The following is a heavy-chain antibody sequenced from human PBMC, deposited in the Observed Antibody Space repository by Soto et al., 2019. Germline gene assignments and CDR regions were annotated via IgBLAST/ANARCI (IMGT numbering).Heavy chain of an antibody. CDR2: INSDGSTT. CDR1: GFTFSSHW. Sequence: EVQLVESGGGLVQPGGSLRLSCADSGFTFSSHWMHWVRQVPGKGLVWVSRINSDGSTTTYADSVKGRFTISRDNAKNTLYLQMNSLRAEDTAVYSCARWQEGGSYFLAFDIWGQGTMVTVSS. J-gene: IGHJ3*02. D-gene: IGHD1-26*01. CDR3: ARWQEGGSYFLAFDI. V-gene: IGHV3-74*01.